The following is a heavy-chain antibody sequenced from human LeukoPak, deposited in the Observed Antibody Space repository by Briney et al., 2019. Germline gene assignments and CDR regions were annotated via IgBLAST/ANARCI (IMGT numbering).Heavy chain of an antibody. J-gene: IGHJ4*02. D-gene: IGHD6-13*01. CDR1: IGSISSSTYS. Sequence: PSETLSLTCTVSIGSISSSTYSWVWIRQPPGKGLEWLGSISNSGSTYYNPSLRSRVTISVDTSKNQFSLKLTSVTAADTAVYYCSNTNRSWYGVGDYWGQGDLVTVSS. V-gene: IGHV4-39*01. CDR2: ISNSGST. CDR3: SNTNRSWYGVGDY.